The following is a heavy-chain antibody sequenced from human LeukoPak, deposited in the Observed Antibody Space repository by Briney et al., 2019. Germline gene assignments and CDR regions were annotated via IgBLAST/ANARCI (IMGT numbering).Heavy chain of an antibody. J-gene: IGHJ4*02. CDR2: IYHSGGT. D-gene: IGHD4-17*01. CDR3: ARVTTWDYYFDY. Sequence: PSETLSLTCAVSGGSISSGGYSWSWIRQPPGKGLEWIGYIYHSGGTYYNPSLKSRVTISVDRSKNQFSLKLSSVTAADAAVYYCARVTTWDYYFDYWGQGTLVTVSS. V-gene: IGHV4-30-2*01. CDR1: GGSISSGGYS.